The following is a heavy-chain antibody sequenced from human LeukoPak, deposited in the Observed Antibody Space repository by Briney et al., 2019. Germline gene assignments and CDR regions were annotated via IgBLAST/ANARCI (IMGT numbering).Heavy chain of an antibody. J-gene: IGHJ6*02. CDR3: ARTPYYGMDV. CDR2: IYTSGST. Sequence: SETLSLTCTVSGGSISTYYWSWIRQPAGKGLEWIGHIYTSGSTNYNPSLKSRVTMSVDTSKNQFSLKLSSVTAADTDVYYCARTPYYGMDVWGQGTTVTVSS. CDR1: GGSISTYY. V-gene: IGHV4-4*07.